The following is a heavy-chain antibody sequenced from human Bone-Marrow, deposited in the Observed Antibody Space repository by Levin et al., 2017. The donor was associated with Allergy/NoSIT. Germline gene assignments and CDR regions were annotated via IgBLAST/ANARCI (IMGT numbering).Heavy chain of an antibody. D-gene: IGHD3-22*01. V-gene: IGHV3-15*01. J-gene: IGHJ6*01. CDR2: IKGKTDGRTT. CDR1: GFTLSDAW. Sequence: PGGSLRLSCAASGFTLSDAWMSWVRQAPGKGLEWVGRIKGKTDGRTTDYAAPVKGRFTISRDDSKNTLYLQMNSLKTEDTAVYYCTSPRMTMIVVDYYSGMDVWGRGTTVTVSS. CDR3: TSPRMTMIVVDYYSGMDV.